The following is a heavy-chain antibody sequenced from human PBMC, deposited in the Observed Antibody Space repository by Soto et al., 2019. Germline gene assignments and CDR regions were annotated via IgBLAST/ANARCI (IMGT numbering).Heavy chain of an antibody. D-gene: IGHD6-13*01. V-gene: IGHV3-30*18. J-gene: IGHJ6*02. Sequence: LRLSCAASGFTFSSYGMHWVRQAPGKGLEWVAVISYDGSNKYYADSVKGRFTIYRDNSKNTLYLQMNSMRAEDTAVYYCAKDRPTYSSSWYRYYYYYYGMDVWGQGTTVTVSS. CDR2: ISYDGSNK. CDR1: GFTFSSYG. CDR3: AKDRPTYSSSWYRYYYYYYGMDV.